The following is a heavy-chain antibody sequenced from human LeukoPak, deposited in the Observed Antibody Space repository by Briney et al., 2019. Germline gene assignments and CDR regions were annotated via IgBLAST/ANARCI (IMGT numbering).Heavy chain of an antibody. J-gene: IGHJ1*01. CDR3: ARGAAAGTPAEYFQH. CDR1: GYTFTSYG. Sequence: EASVKVSXKASGYTFTSYGISWVRRAPGQGLEWMGWIGAYNGNTNYAQKLQGRVTMTTDTSTSTAYMELRSLRSDDTAVYYCARGAAAGTPAEYFQHWGQGTLVTVSS. CDR2: IGAYNGNT. V-gene: IGHV1-18*01. D-gene: IGHD6-13*01.